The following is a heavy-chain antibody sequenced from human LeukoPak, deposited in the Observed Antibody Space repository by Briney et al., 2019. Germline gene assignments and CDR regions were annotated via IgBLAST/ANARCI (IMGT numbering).Heavy chain of an antibody. CDR1: GFTFSSYW. CDR3: ARLHSAIYYGDAFDI. J-gene: IGHJ3*02. Sequence: PGGSLRLSCAVSGFTFSSYWMTWVRQAPGKGLEWVAKIKEDGSEKYYVDSVKGRFTVSRDNVKNSLFLQMNSLRAGDTAAYYCARLHSAIYYGDAFDIWGQGTMVTVSS. V-gene: IGHV3-7*03. CDR2: IKEDGSEK. D-gene: IGHD1-26*01.